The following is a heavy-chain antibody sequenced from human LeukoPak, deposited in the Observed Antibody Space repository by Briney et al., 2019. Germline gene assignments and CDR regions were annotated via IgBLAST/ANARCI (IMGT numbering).Heavy chain of an antibody. J-gene: IGHJ4*02. CDR3: ARGRELWFGEFYFDY. CDR1: GYTFTEYH. CDR2: INPNSGGT. Sequence: ASVKVSCKASGYTFTEYHMHWVRQAPGQGLEGMGWINPNSGGTNYEQKFQGRVTMTRDTSISTAYMELSRLRSDDTAVYYCARGRELWFGEFYFDYWGQGTLVTVSS. D-gene: IGHD3-10*01. V-gene: IGHV1-2*02.